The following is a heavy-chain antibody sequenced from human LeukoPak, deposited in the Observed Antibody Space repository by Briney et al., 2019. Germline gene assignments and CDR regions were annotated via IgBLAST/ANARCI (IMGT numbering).Heavy chain of an antibody. Sequence: GSLRLSCAASRFTFSSYWMSWVRQAPGKGLEWIGEINHSGSTDYNPSLKSRVTISVDTSKNQFSLKLSSVTAADTAVYYCGGYNPTRPGDAFDIWGQGTMVTVSS. CDR1: RFTFSSYW. CDR3: GGYNPTRPGDAFDI. V-gene: IGHV4-34*08. J-gene: IGHJ3*02. D-gene: IGHD5-24*01. CDR2: INHSGST.